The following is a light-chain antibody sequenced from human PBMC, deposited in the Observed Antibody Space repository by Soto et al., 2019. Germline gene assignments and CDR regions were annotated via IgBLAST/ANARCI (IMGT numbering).Light chain of an antibody. CDR3: QQRSNWPST. CDR1: QSVSSSY. V-gene: IGKV3D-20*02. CDR2: GAS. J-gene: IGKJ4*01. Sequence: EIVLTQSPGTLSLSPGERATLSYRASQSVSSSYLAWYQQKPGQAPRLLIYGASSRATGIPDRFSGSGSGTDFTLTISRLEPEDFAVYYCQQRSNWPSTFGGGTKVEIK.